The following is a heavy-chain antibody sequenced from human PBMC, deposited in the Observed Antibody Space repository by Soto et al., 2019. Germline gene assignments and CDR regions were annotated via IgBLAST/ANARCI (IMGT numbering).Heavy chain of an antibody. CDR3: ARRAETNGWNGFGADKYYFDF. J-gene: IGHJ4*02. V-gene: IGHV1-8*01. D-gene: IGHD1-1*01. Sequence: AVKVSCKASGYTFTSYDIYWVRQATGQGLEWMGWMNPNTGNSAYAQKFQGRVTVTSDTSINTVYMELSSLRSEDTAVYYCARRAETNGWNGFGADKYYFDFWGQGTLVTVSS. CDR2: MNPNTGNS. CDR1: GYTFTSYD.